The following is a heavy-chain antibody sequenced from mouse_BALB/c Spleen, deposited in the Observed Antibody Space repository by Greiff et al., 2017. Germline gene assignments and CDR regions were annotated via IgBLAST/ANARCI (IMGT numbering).Heavy chain of an antibody. D-gene: IGHD3-1*01. Sequence: EVKVVESGGGLVKPGGSLKLSCAASGFTFSDYYMYWVRQTPEKRLEWVATISDGGSYTYYPDSVKGRFTISRDNAKNNLYLQMSSLKSEDTAMYYCARGGLGGGFAYWGQGTLVTVSA. CDR2: ISDGGSYT. CDR1: GFTFSDYY. V-gene: IGHV5-4*02. CDR3: ARGGLGGGFAY. J-gene: IGHJ3*01.